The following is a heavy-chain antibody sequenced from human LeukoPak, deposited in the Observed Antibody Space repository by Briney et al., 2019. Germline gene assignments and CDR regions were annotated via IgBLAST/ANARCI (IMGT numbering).Heavy chain of an antibody. D-gene: IGHD6-19*01. CDR2: INSDGSST. Sequence: GGSPRLSCAASGFTFSTYWMYWVRQVPGKGLVLVSHINSDGSSTYYADSVKGRFTISRDNAKNTLYLQINSLRAEDTALYYCTRGGGWSPQDYWGQGTLVTVSS. CDR3: TRGGGWSPQDY. V-gene: IGHV3-74*01. J-gene: IGHJ4*02. CDR1: GFTFSTYW.